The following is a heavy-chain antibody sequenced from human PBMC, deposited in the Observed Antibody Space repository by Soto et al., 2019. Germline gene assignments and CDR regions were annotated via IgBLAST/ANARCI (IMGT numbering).Heavy chain of an antibody. CDR1: GFMFISYA. Sequence: PVGSLRLSCAASGFMFISYALSWVRQAPGKGLEWVSTITGSGGSTYYADSVKGRFTISRDTPKNTLDLQMNSLRTEDTAVYYCAKDRFPVTNFNYYGSGAPVDSWGQGTLVTVSS. V-gene: IGHV3-23*01. CDR2: ITGSGGST. D-gene: IGHD3-10*01. J-gene: IGHJ4*02. CDR3: AKDRFPVTNFNYYGSGAPVDS.